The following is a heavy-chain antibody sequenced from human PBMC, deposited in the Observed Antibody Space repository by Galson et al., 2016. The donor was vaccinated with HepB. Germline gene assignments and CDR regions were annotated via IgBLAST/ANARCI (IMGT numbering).Heavy chain of an antibody. V-gene: IGHV1-24*01. Sequence: SVKVSCKVSGFTLSALSMHWVRQAPGKGLEWMGGSDPEDGETIYAQKFQGRVTMTEDISTDTAYMELSSLRSEDTAVYYCATVTGYSYVDYFDYWGQGTLVTVSS. D-gene: IGHD5-18*01. CDR1: GFTLSALS. CDR3: ATVTGYSYVDYFDY. J-gene: IGHJ4*02. CDR2: SDPEDGET.